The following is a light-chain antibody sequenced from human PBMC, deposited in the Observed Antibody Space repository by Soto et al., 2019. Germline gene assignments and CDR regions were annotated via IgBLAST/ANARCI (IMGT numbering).Light chain of an antibody. V-gene: IGKV3-20*01. CDR3: QQYDISPKT. CDR1: KSVSSTN. J-gene: IGKJ1*01. CDR2: GAS. Sequence: EIVLTQSPGTLSLSPGERATLSCRTSKSVSSTNLAWFQQKPGQAHRLLIYGASSRATGIPDRISGSESGTDFTLTIRRLEPEYFAVYYCQQYDISPKTFGQATKVDIK.